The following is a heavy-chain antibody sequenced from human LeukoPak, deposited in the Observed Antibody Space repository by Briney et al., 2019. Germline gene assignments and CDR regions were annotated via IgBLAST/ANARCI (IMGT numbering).Heavy chain of an antibody. J-gene: IGHJ5*02. V-gene: IGHV3-7*01. D-gene: IGHD5-18*01. CDR1: GFTFSSYW. CDR3: ARVGYSYGYKWFDP. Sequence: GGSLRLSCAASGFTFSSYWMSWVRQAPGKGLEWVANIKQDGSEKYYVDSVKGRFTISRDNAKNSLYLQMNSLRAEDTAVYYCARVGYSYGYKWFDPWGQGTLVTVSS. CDR2: IKQDGSEK.